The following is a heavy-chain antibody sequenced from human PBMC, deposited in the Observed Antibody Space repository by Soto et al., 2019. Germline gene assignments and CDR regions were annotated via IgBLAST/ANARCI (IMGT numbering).Heavy chain of an antibody. CDR1: GGSISSYY. Sequence: PSETLSLTCTVSGGSISSYYWSWIRQPPGKGLEWIGYIYYSGSTNYNPSLKSRVTISVDTSKNQFSLKLSSVTAADTAVYYCARFTMVGALGWFDLWGQRTLVTVSS. D-gene: IGHD3-10*01. J-gene: IGHJ5*02. CDR2: IYYSGST. V-gene: IGHV4-59*01. CDR3: ARFTMVGALGWFDL.